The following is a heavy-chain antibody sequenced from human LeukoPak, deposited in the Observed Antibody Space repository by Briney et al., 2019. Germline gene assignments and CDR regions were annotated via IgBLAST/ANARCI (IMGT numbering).Heavy chain of an antibody. CDR1: GFTFSNYE. Sequence: GRSLRLSCAASGFTFSNYEMNWVRQAPGKGLEWVSYIDSRGSTIYYADSVEGRFTISRDNAKNSLYLQMNSLRAEDTAVYYCARDPRSFGGVIARFDCWGQGTLVTVSS. D-gene: IGHD3-16*02. CDR3: ARDPRSFGGVIARFDC. J-gene: IGHJ4*02. CDR2: IDSRGSTI. V-gene: IGHV3-48*03.